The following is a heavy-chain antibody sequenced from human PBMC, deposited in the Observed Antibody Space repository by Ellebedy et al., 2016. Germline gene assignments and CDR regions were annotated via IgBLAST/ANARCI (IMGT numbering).Heavy chain of an antibody. D-gene: IGHD1-7*01. CDR3: ATTKNYCFDS. J-gene: IGHJ4*02. Sequence: GGSLRLXXAASGLTFSNFALTWVRQAPGRGLEWVSSITKSGGATNYADSVKGRFTISRDNSNNTLYLQLNSLRAEDTAVYYCATTKNYCFDSWGQGALVTVSS. CDR2: ITKSGGAT. CDR1: GLTFSNFA. V-gene: IGHV3-23*01.